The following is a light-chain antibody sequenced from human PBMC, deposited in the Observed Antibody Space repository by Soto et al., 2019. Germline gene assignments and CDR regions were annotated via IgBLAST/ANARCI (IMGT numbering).Light chain of an antibody. CDR3: QQCRNWPLT. CDR1: QSVSSN. J-gene: IGKJ4*01. Sequence: EIVMTQSPATLSVSPGERATLSCRASQSVSSNLAWYQQRPGQAPRLLIYDASTRATGISARFSGSGYGTEFTLTISSLQSEDFAVYFCQQCRNWPLTFGGGTRWISN. V-gene: IGKV3-15*01. CDR2: DAS.